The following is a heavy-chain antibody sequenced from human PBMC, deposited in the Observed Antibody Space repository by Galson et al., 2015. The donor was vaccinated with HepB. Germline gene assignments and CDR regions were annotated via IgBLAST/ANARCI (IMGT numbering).Heavy chain of an antibody. Sequence: SLRLSCAASGFTFSSYAMHWVRQAPGKGLEWVAVISYDGSNKYYADSVKGRFTISRDNSKNTLYLQMNSLRAEDTAVYYCARGGVTMVRGVIGYFDLWGRGTLVTVSS. V-gene: IGHV3-30*04. J-gene: IGHJ2*01. CDR3: ARGGVTMVRGVIGYFDL. CDR2: ISYDGSNK. CDR1: GFTFSSYA. D-gene: IGHD3-10*01.